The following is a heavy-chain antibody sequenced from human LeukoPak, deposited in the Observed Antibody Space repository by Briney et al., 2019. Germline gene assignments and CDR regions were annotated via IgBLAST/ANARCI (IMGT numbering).Heavy chain of an antibody. Sequence: PGGTLRLSCAASGITFSSYGMSWVRQAPGKGLEWVSVIYSGGSTYYADSVKGRFTISRDNSKNTLYLQMNSLRAEDTAVYYCAGERDGYDSYFDYWGQGTLVTVSS. J-gene: IGHJ4*02. V-gene: IGHV3-66*01. CDR3: AGERDGYDSYFDY. D-gene: IGHD5-12*01. CDR1: GITFSSYG. CDR2: IYSGGST.